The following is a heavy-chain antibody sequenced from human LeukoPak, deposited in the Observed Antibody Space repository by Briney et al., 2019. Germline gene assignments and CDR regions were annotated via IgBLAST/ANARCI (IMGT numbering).Heavy chain of an antibody. J-gene: IGHJ4*02. CDR2: ITAYNGNT. V-gene: IGHV1-18*04. CDR1: GYTFTSYG. Sequence: GASVKVSCTSSGYTFTSYGISWVRQPPGQGLEWMGWITAYNGNTYYAQKHQGRVTMTTDTSTSTAYMELRSLRSDDTGVYYCAFYCSSTSCYDADFDYWGQGTLVTVSS. CDR3: AFYCSSTSCYDADFDY. D-gene: IGHD2-2*01.